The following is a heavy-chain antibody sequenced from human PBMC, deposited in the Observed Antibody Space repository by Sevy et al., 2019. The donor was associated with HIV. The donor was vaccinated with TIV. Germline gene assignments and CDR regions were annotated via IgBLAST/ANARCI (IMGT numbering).Heavy chain of an antibody. Sequence: GGSLRLSCAASGFTFSTYAMHWVRQAPGKGLEWVAVVSYDGSNEHYADSVKGRFIISRDKSKNTLYLQMNSLRGEDTAVYYCAKGDEPATDFVDYVPNAFDIWGQGTMVTVSS. D-gene: IGHD4-17*01. CDR2: VSYDGSNE. CDR3: AKGDEPATDFVDYVPNAFDI. J-gene: IGHJ3*02. CDR1: GFTFSTYA. V-gene: IGHV3-30*18.